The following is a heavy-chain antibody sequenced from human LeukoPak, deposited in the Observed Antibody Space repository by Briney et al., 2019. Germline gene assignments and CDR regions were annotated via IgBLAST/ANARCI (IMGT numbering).Heavy chain of an antibody. Sequence: SETLSLTCTVSGGSISSYYWSWIRQPPGKGLEWNGYISYSGSTRYSPSLKSRVTISVDTSKNQFSLKLSSVTAADTAVYYCARVTMIVVVNWFDPWGQGTLVTVSS. CDR2: ISYSGST. V-gene: IGHV4-59*12. D-gene: IGHD3-22*01. CDR3: ARVTMIVVVNWFDP. J-gene: IGHJ5*02. CDR1: GGSISSYY.